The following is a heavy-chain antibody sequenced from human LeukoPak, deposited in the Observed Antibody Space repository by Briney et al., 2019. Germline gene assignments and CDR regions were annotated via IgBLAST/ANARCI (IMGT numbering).Heavy chain of an antibody. V-gene: IGHV4-34*01. J-gene: IGHJ6*03. Sequence: PSETLSLTCAVYGGSFSGYYWSWIRQPPGKGLEWIGEINHSGSTNYNPSLKSRVTISVDTSKNQFSLKLSSVTAADTAVYYCARGCKYGYGYRRQYYYYYMDVWGKGTTVTVSS. D-gene: IGHD5-18*01. CDR1: GGSFSGYY. CDR2: INHSGST. CDR3: ARGCKYGYGYRRQYYYYYMDV.